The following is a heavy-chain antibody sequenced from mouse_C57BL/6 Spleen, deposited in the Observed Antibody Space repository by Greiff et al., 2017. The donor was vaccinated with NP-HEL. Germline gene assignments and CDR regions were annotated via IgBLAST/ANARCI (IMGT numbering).Heavy chain of an antibody. CDR3: TRDDYDANYAMDY. V-gene: IGHV1-5*01. D-gene: IGHD2-4*01. J-gene: IGHJ4*01. Sequence: VQLQQSGTVLARPGASVKMSCKTSGYTFTSYWMHWVQQRPGQGLEWIGAIYPGNSDPSYNQKFKGKAKLTAVTSAITSYMELSSLTNEDSAVYYCTRDDYDANYAMDYWGQGTSVTVSS. CDR2: IYPGNSDP. CDR1: GYTFTSYW.